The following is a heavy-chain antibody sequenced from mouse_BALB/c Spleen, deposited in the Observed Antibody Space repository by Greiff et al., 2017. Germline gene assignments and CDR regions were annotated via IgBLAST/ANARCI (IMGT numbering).Heavy chain of an antibody. CDR1: GFTFTDYY. CDR3: ARDDDNYDAMDY. D-gene: IGHD1-3*01. CDR2: IRNKANGYTT. Sequence: VQLKQSGGGLVQPGGSLRLSCATSGFTFTDYYMSWVRQPPGKALEWLGFIRNKANGYTTEYSASVKGRFTISRDNSQSILYLQMNTLRAEDSDTYYCARDDDNYDAMDYWGQGTSVTVSS. J-gene: IGHJ4*01. V-gene: IGHV7-3*02.